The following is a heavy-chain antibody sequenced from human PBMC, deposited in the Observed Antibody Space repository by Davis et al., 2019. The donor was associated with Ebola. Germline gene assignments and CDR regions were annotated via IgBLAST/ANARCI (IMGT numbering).Heavy chain of an antibody. Sequence: GGSLRLSCAASGFTFRTSGMHWVRQAPGKGLEWVALISSGGSHKYYADALKGRFTISRDDSKNTLYLQMSSLSAEDTAVYYCAKVRYNSGWYDVGYFDYWGQGTRVSVSS. CDR3: AKVRYNSGWYDVGYFDY. V-gene: IGHV3-30*18. CDR2: ISSGGSHK. CDR1: GFTFRTSG. D-gene: IGHD6-19*01. J-gene: IGHJ4*02.